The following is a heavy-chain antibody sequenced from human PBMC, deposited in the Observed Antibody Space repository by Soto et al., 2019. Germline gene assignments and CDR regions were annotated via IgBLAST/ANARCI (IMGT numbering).Heavy chain of an antibody. D-gene: IGHD5-18*01. CDR1: GGSFSGYY. J-gene: IGHJ4*02. Sequence: QVQLQQWGAGLLKPSETLSLACAVYGGSFSGYYWSWIRQPPGKGLEWIGEINHSGSTNYNPSLKSRVTISVDTSKSQFSLKLSSVTAADTAVYYCARVAMGFDYWGQGTLVTVSS. CDR2: INHSGST. V-gene: IGHV4-34*01. CDR3: ARVAMGFDY.